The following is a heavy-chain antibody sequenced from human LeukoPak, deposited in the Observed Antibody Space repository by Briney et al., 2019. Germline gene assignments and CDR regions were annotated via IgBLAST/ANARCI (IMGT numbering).Heavy chain of an antibody. Sequence: PGGSLRLSCAASGFTFSSYGMHWVRQAPGKGLEWVAVISYDGSNKYYADSVKGRFSISRDSSKNILYLQLNSLRAEDTAVYYCAKDVLGGYGDYVFDPWGQGTLVTVSS. D-gene: IGHD4-17*01. J-gene: IGHJ5*02. CDR3: AKDVLGGYGDYVFDP. V-gene: IGHV3-30*18. CDR2: ISYDGSNK. CDR1: GFTFSSYG.